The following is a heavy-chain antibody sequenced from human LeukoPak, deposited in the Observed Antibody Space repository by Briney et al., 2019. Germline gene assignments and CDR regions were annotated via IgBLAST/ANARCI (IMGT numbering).Heavy chain of an antibody. CDR2: ISAYNGNT. D-gene: IGHD6-13*01. CDR3: ARAGSSWYREYYFDY. CDR1: GYTFTSYG. Sequence: ASVKVSCKASGYTFTSYGISWVRRAPGQGPEWMGWISAYNGNTNYAQKLQGRVTMTTDTSTSTAYMELRSLRSDDTAVYYCARAGSSWYREYYFDYWGQGTLVTVSS. V-gene: IGHV1-18*01. J-gene: IGHJ4*02.